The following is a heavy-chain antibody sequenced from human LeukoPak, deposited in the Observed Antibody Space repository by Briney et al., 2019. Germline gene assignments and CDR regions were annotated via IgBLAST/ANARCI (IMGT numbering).Heavy chain of an antibody. V-gene: IGHV3-23*01. J-gene: IGHJ5*02. Sequence: PGGSLRLSCAASGFTVSSNYMSWVRQAPGKGLEWVSGISGSGGSTYYADSVKGRFTISRDNSKHTLYLQMNSLRAEDTAVYYCAKDPVEMATINWFDPWGQGTLVTVSS. CDR3: AKDPVEMATINWFDP. D-gene: IGHD5-24*01. CDR2: ISGSGGST. CDR1: GFTVSSNY.